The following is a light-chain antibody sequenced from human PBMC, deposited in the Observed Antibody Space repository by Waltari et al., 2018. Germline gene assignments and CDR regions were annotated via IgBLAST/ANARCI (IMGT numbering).Light chain of an antibody. Sequence: DIVMTQSPDSLAVSLGERATINFKSSQSVLYSSNNRNYLTWYKQKPGQPPKLLIYWASIRGSGVPDRFSGSGSGTDFTLTISSLQAEDVAVYYCQQYYTTPLTFGGGTKVEIK. CDR1: QSVLYSSNNRNY. V-gene: IGKV4-1*01. CDR2: WAS. CDR3: QQYYTTPLT. J-gene: IGKJ4*01.